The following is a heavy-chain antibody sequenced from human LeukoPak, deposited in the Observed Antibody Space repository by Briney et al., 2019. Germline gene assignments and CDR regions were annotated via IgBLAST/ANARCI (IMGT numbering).Heavy chain of an antibody. D-gene: IGHD3-10*01. CDR1: GFTFSSYW. Sequence: SGGSLRLSCAASGFTFSSYWMTWVRQAPGKGLEWVAIIKKDGSAKYYVDSVRGRFTISRDNAENSLYLQLNSLSAEDTAVYYCAKDSVRGVPPFYWGQGTLVTVSS. CDR3: AKDSVRGVPPFY. J-gene: IGHJ4*02. CDR2: IKKDGSAK. V-gene: IGHV3-7*05.